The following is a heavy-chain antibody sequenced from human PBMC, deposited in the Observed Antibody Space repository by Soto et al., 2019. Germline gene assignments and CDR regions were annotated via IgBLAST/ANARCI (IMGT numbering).Heavy chain of an antibody. CDR1: GFTFSSYG. CDR3: AKEPGIWDI. V-gene: IGHV3-30*18. J-gene: IGHJ3*02. Sequence: QVQLVESGGGVVQPGRSLRLSCAASGFTFSSYGMHWVRQAPGKGLEWVAVISHDGSNKYYADSVKGRFTISRDNSKNTLYLQMNSLRAEDTAVYYCAKEPGIWDIWGQGTMVTVSS. CDR2: ISHDGSNK. D-gene: IGHD1-1*01.